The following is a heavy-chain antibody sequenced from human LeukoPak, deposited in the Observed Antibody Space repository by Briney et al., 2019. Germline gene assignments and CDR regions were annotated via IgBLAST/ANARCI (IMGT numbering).Heavy chain of an antibody. J-gene: IGHJ3*02. Sequence: KPSQTLSLTCTVSGGSISSGGYYWSWIRQPPGKGLEWIGYIYHSGSTYYNPSLKSRVTISVDRSKNQFSLKLSSVTAADTAVYYCARSTSITMVRGGYYDAFDIWGQGTMVTASS. V-gene: IGHV4-30-2*01. CDR1: GGSISSGGYY. CDR2: IYHSGST. D-gene: IGHD3-10*01. CDR3: ARSTSITMVRGGYYDAFDI.